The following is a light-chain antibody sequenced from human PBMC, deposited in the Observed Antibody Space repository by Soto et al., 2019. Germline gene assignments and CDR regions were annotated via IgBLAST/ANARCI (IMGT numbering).Light chain of an antibody. CDR2: TAS. CDR1: HSIATY. J-gene: IGKJ1*01. CDR3: QQSYSTPWT. Sequence: DIQMTQSPSSLSASVGDRVTITCRATHSIATYLNWYQQQPGKAPKLLIYTASNLQSGVPSRFTGSASGTDFTLTISSLQPEDFATYYWQQSYSTPWTFGQGTKVEIK. V-gene: IGKV1-39*01.